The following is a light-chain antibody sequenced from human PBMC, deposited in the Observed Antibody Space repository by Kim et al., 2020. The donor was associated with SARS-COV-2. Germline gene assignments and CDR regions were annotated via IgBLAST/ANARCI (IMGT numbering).Light chain of an antibody. V-gene: IGKV3-20*01. J-gene: IGKJ2*01. CDR1: QSVGSRY. CDR3: QQYDTSPFT. CDR2: GAS. Sequence: EIVLTQSPGTLSLSPGERATLSCRASQSVGSRYLAWYQQKAGQAPRLLIHGASFRAIGIPDRFWGSGSETDFSLIISRLEPGDCAVYYCQQYDTSPFTFGQGTKLEI.